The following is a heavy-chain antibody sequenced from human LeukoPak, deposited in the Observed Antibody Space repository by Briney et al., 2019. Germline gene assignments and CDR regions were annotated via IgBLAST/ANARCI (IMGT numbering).Heavy chain of an antibody. D-gene: IGHD4-23*01. CDR1: GGSFSGYY. CDR3: ARDPYSGLDAFDI. Sequence: KASETLSLTCAVYGGSFSGYYWSWIRQPAGKGLEWIGRIYTSGSTYYNPSLKSRVTISVDTSKNQFSLKLSSVTAADTAVYYCARDPYSGLDAFDIWGQGTMVTVSS. CDR2: IYTSGST. J-gene: IGHJ3*02. V-gene: IGHV4-4*07.